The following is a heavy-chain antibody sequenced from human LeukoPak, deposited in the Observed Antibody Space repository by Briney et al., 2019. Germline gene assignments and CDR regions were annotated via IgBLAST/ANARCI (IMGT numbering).Heavy chain of an antibody. Sequence: SGTLSLTCAVSGSSISSDNWWRWGRQPPGRPREGSGESYYSGSTNYSPSLKSRVTMSLHKSNNPFSLTLTPVTAAATAVYYCARSPSGSSSRWFAPWGQGTLVTVSS. CDR1: GSSISSDNW. J-gene: IGHJ5*02. V-gene: IGHV4-4*02. CDR2: SYYSGST. D-gene: IGHD1-26*01. CDR3: ARSPSGSSSRWFAP.